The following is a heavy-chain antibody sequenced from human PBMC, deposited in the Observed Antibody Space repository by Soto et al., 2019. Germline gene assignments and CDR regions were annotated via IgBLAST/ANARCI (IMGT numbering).Heavy chain of an antibody. CDR2: ISYDGSHK. Sequence: QVQLVESGGGVVQPGRSLRLSCAASGFTFSHYGMNWVRQAPGKGLEWVALISYDGSHKHYEDSVKGRFTISRDNSDNTLYRQMSSLTTEDTAVYYCAKGSVLGYCTGGSCYGDAFDIWGQGTMVTVSS. V-gene: IGHV3-30*18. CDR1: GFTFSHYG. J-gene: IGHJ3*02. D-gene: IGHD2-15*01. CDR3: AKGSVLGYCTGGSCYGDAFDI.